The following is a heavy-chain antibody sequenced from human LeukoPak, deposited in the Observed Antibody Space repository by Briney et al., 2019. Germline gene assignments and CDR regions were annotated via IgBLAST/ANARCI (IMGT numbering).Heavy chain of an antibody. Sequence: GESLKISCKGSGYSFTSYWIGWVRPMPGKGLEWMGIIYPGDSDTRYSPSFQGQVTISADKSISTAYLQWSSLKASDTAMYYCARSGYQLLGPYYYYYMDVWGKGTTVTVSS. CDR1: GYSFTSYW. CDR3: ARSGYQLLGPYYYYYMDV. J-gene: IGHJ6*03. D-gene: IGHD2-2*01. CDR2: IYPGDSDT. V-gene: IGHV5-51*01.